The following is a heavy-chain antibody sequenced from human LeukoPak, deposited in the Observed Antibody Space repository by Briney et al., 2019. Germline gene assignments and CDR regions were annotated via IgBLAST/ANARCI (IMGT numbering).Heavy chain of an antibody. V-gene: IGHV4-39*01. J-gene: IGHJ4*02. CDR1: GGSINSYY. D-gene: IGHD1-26*01. CDR3: ARLNGNYYRFDY. CDR2: IYYSGST. Sequence: PSETLSLTCTVSGGSINSYYWGWIRQPPGKGLEWIGTIYYSGSTYYNPSLKSRVTISVDTSRNQFSLKLSSVTAADTAVYYCARLNGNYYRFDYWGQGILVTVSS.